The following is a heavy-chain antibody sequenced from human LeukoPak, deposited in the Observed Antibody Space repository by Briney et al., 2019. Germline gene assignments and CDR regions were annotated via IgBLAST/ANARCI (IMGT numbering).Heavy chain of an antibody. D-gene: IGHD2-21*01. Sequence: SETLSLTCSVSGGSVSSGNYHWSWIRQAPGKGLEWIGQSGHTNYNPSLKSRVIISKDTSKNQFSLTLNTATGADTAMYYCVTYYVYGGGRGHWGPGTLVIVSS. CDR3: VTYYVYGGGRGH. CDR1: GGSVSSGNYH. CDR2: QSGHT. J-gene: IGHJ4*02. V-gene: IGHV4-61*01.